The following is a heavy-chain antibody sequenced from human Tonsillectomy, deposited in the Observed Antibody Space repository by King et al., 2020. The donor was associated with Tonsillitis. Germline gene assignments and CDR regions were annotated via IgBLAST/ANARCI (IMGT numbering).Heavy chain of an antibody. V-gene: IGHV4-39*01. Sequence: QLQESGPGLVKPSETLSLTCTVSGGSISSSSYYWGWIRQPPGKGLEWIGSIYYSGSTYYNPSLKSRVTISVDTSKNQFSLKLSPVTAADTAVYYCARQWSSQGNPGGFDPWGQGTLVTVSS. J-gene: IGHJ5*02. CDR3: ARQWSSQGNPGGFDP. CDR1: GGSISSSSYY. CDR2: IYYSGST. D-gene: IGHD1-26*01.